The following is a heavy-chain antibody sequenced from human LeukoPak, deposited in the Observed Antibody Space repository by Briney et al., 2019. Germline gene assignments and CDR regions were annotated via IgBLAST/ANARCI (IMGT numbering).Heavy chain of an antibody. V-gene: IGHV3-48*02. J-gene: IGHJ4*02. CDR1: GFTFSTYT. Sequence: GGSLRLSCAASGFTFSTYTMNWVRQAPGKGLEWISYISSASGTLYYADSVKGRFTISRDNAKNSLYLHMSSLRDEDSAVYYCARAGAYHFDNWGQGTPVTVSS. D-gene: IGHD3-16*01. CDR2: ISSASGTL. CDR3: ARAGAYHFDN.